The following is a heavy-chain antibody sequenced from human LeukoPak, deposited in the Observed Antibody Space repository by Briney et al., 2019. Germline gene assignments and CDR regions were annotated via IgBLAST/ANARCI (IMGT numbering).Heavy chain of an antibody. Sequence: GGSLTLSCAASGFPFSRYSMNWVRQAPGEGPEWVSSITSSSSNKDYVDSVKGRFTVSRDNAKNSLYLQMDSLRVEDTAVYYCARDPPSRGTRYFDYWGQGILVTVSS. J-gene: IGHJ4*02. V-gene: IGHV3-21*01. D-gene: IGHD3-16*01. CDR2: ITSSSSNK. CDR1: GFPFSRYS. CDR3: ARDPPSRGTRYFDY.